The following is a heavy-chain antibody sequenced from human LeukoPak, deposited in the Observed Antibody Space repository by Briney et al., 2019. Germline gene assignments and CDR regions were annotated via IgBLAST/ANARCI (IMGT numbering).Heavy chain of an antibody. CDR3: ARGRPHGNDY. J-gene: IGHJ4*02. V-gene: IGHV3-74*01. CDR2: IASDGSST. Sequence: PGGYLRLSCAASGFTFSSYWMKWVRQAPGKGLVWVSRIASDGSSTTYADSVKGRFSISRDNAKNTLYLQMNSLRVEDTAVYYCARGRPHGNDYWGQGTLVTVSS. CDR1: GFTFSSYW. D-gene: IGHD4-23*01.